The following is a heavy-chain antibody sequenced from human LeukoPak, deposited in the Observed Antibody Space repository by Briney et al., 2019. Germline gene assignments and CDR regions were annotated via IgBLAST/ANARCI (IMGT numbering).Heavy chain of an antibody. CDR3: ARENSGYCSGDKCTNWFDP. V-gene: IGHV4-59*01. CDR1: GGSISPYY. D-gene: IGHD2-15*01. Sequence: PSETLSLTCTVSGGSISPYYWSWIRQPPGKGLEWIGYIYSSGSTKYNPSLKSRVTISVDTSKSQISLKLSSVTAADMAVYYCARENSGYCSGDKCTNWFDPWGQGSLVTVSS. CDR2: IYSSGST. J-gene: IGHJ5*02.